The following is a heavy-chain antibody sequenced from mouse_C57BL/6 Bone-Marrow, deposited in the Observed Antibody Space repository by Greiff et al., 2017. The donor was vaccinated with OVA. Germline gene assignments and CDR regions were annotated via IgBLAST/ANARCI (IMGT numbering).Heavy chain of an antibody. V-gene: IGHV3-8*01. CDR1: GYSITSDY. Sequence: EVKLVESGPGLAKPSQTLSLTCSVTGYSITSDYWNWIRKFPGNKLEYMGYISYSGSTYYNPSLKSRISITRDTSKNQYYLQLNSVTTEDTATYYCARNGDYDEGGYYAMDYWGQGTSVTVSS. D-gene: IGHD2-4*01. CDR3: ARNGDYDEGGYYAMDY. CDR2: ISYSGST. J-gene: IGHJ4*01.